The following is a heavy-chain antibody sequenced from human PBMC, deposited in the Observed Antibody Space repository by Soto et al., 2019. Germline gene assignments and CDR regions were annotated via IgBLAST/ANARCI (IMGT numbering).Heavy chain of an antibody. CDR1: GSTITITNW. Sequence: SETLSLTFDFSGSTITITNWRSWLRQPPGQGLEWIGEIYQGGSTYYNPSLKSRVTISVVKSKNLFSLKLSSVTAADTAVYYCARGGYYDFWSGYYRGRDDAFDIWGQGTMVT. D-gene: IGHD3-3*01. J-gene: IGHJ3*02. CDR3: ARGGYYDFWSGYYRGRDDAFDI. V-gene: IGHV4-4*02. CDR2: IYQGGST.